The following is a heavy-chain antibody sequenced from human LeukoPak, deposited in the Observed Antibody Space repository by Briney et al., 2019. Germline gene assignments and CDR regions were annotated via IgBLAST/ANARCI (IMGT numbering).Heavy chain of an antibody. D-gene: IGHD6-13*01. CDR2: IYYSGST. V-gene: IGHV4-59*12. CDR3: ARGWQQLLDY. Sequence: SETLSLTCTVSGGSISSYYWSWIRQPPGKGLEWIGYIYYSGSTNYNPSLKSRVTMSVDTSKNQFSLKLSSVTAADTAVYYCARGWQQLLDYWGQGTLVTVSS. CDR1: GGSISSYY. J-gene: IGHJ4*02.